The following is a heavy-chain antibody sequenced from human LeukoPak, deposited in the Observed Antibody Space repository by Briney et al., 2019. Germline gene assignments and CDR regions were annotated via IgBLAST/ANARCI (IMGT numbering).Heavy chain of an antibody. D-gene: IGHD1-26*01. CDR3: TTGGVGAASAFDI. CDR1: GFTFSDAW. Sequence: PGGSLRLSCAASGFTFSDAWMSWVRPAPGKGLEWVGRIKSIIDGGTTDYAAPVTGRFTISRDDSKNTLFLQMNSLKHEDAAVYYCTTGGVGAASAFDIWGQGTMVTVSS. J-gene: IGHJ3*02. CDR2: IKSIIDGGTT. V-gene: IGHV3-15*01.